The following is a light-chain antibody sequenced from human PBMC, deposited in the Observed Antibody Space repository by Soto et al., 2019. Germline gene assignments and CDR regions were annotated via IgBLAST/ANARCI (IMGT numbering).Light chain of an antibody. Sequence: QSALTQPASVSGSPGQSITITCTGTSSDIYAYNYVSWYQQHPGKAPKVVISGVNIRPSGVSSRFSGSKSGNTASLTISGLQAEDEAEYFCGSYVGSDTFVFGTGTKGTVL. CDR1: SSDIYAYNY. CDR2: GVN. CDR3: GSYVGSDTFV. J-gene: IGLJ1*01. V-gene: IGLV2-14*01.